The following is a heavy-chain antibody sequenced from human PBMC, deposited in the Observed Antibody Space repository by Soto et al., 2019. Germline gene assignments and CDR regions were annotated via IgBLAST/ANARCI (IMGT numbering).Heavy chain of an antibody. Sequence: ASVKVSCKASGYTFTSYGISWVRQAPGQGLEWMGWISSYNGNTNYAQKVQGRVTMTTDTSTSTTYMELRSLRSDDTAVYYCARGPRYCSTTTCFSGVTWFDPWGQGTLLTVTS. CDR3: ARGPRYCSTTTCFSGVTWFDP. J-gene: IGHJ5*02. CDR1: GYTFTSYG. D-gene: IGHD2-2*01. CDR2: ISSYNGNT. V-gene: IGHV1-18*04.